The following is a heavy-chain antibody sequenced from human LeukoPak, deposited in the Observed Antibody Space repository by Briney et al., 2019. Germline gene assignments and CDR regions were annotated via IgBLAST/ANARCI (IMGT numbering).Heavy chain of an antibody. J-gene: IGHJ6*02. V-gene: IGHV3-23*01. D-gene: IGHD3-3*01. Sequence: GGSLRLSCAASGFTFSSYAMSWVRQAPGKGLEWVSDISGSGDRTNQADSVKGRFTISRDNPKNTLYLQMNSLRAEDTAVYYCAKGGSGYYYNNGMDVWGQGTTVTVSS. CDR2: ISGSGDRT. CDR3: AKGGSGYYYNNGMDV. CDR1: GFTFSSYA.